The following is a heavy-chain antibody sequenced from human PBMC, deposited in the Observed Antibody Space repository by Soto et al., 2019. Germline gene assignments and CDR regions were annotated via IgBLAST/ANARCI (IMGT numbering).Heavy chain of an antibody. D-gene: IGHD6-13*01. Sequence: QVQLQESGPGLVKPSETLSLTCTVSGASISNYYWSWIRQPAGKGLEWIGRIYASGNTNYNPSLKSRVTMSVDTSKNQFSLNLTSVTAADTAVYYCARESRSAAGTVEYWGQGTLVTVSS. J-gene: IGHJ4*02. V-gene: IGHV4-4*07. CDR1: GASISNYY. CDR3: ARESRSAAGTVEY. CDR2: IYASGNT.